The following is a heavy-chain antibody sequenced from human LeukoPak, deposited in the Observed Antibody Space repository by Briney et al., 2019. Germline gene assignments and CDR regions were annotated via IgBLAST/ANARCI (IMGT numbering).Heavy chain of an antibody. CDR2: ISGNGGST. CDR3: AKDISEARDYFDY. J-gene: IGHJ4*02. CDR1: GFTFSRYA. V-gene: IGHV3-23*01. Sequence: GGSLRLSCAASGFTFSRYAMSWVRQAPGKGLEWVSAISGNGGSTHYADSVKGRFTISRDNSKNTLSLQMNSLRAEDTAVYYCAKDISEARDYFDYWGQGTLVTVSS.